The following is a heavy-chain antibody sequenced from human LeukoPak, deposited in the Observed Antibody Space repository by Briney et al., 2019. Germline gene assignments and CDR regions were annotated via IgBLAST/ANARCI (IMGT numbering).Heavy chain of an antibody. D-gene: IGHD3-3*01. Sequence: GGSLRLSCSAAGFTFSSHGLSWVRQAPGKGLEWVAVISYDGSNKYYADSVKGRFTISRDNSKNTLYLQMNSLRAEDTAVYYCATEYPQGALDYDFWSGFDYWGQGTLVTVSS. CDR2: ISYDGSNK. J-gene: IGHJ4*02. CDR3: ATEYPQGALDYDFWSGFDY. V-gene: IGHV3-30*03. CDR1: GFTFSSHG.